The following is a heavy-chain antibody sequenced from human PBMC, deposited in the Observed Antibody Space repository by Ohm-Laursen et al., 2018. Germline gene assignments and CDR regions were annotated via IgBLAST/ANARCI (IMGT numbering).Heavy chain of an antibody. CDR1: GGSISSYY. CDR3: ARLWAAAETFDY. D-gene: IGHD6-13*01. CDR2: VYYIGNT. J-gene: IGHJ4*02. V-gene: IGHV4-59*08. Sequence: GTLSLTCTVSGGSISSYYWSWIRQSPEKGLEWIGYVYYIGNTNYNPSLKSRVTMSADTSKNQFSLKLSSVTAADTAVYYCARLWAAAETFDYWGQGTLVTVSS.